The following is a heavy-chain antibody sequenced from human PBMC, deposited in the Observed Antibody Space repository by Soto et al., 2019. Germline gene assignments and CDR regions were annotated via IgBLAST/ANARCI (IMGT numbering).Heavy chain of an antibody. V-gene: IGHV4-59*01. CDR2: IYYSGST. J-gene: IGHJ4*02. CDR1: GVSISSYY. Sequence: SETLSLTCTVSGVSISSYYWNWIRQPPGKGLEWIGYIYYSGSTNYNASLKSRVTIIVDTYKNQFFLKLSSVTAADTAAYYCARTGFEELFSFDYWGQGTLVTVSS. D-gene: IGHD3-10*01. CDR3: ARTGFEELFSFDY.